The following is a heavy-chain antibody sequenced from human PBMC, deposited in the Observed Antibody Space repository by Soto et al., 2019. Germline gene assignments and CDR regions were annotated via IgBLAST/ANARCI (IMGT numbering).Heavy chain of an antibody. Sequence: GGSLRLSCAASGFTFSSYSMNWVRQAPGKGLEWVSYISSSSSTIYYADSVKGRFTISRDNAKNSLYLQMNSLRAEDTAVYYCERGGWFGDYYYGMDVWGQGTTVTVSS. CDR2: ISSSSSTI. CDR3: ERGGWFGDYYYGMDV. D-gene: IGHD3-10*01. V-gene: IGHV3-48*04. CDR1: GFTFSSYS. J-gene: IGHJ6*02.